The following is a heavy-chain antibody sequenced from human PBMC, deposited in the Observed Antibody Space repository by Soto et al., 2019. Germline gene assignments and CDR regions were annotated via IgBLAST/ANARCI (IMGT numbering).Heavy chain of an antibody. D-gene: IGHD3-10*01. CDR3: ARAGITMVRGVMAIDY. V-gene: IGHV3-33*01. CDR2: IWYDGSNK. Sequence: QVPLVESGGGVVQPGRSLRLSCAASGFTFSSYGMHWVRQAPGKGLEWVAVIWYDGSNKYYADSVKGRFTISRDNSKNTLYLQMNSLRAEDTAVYYCARAGITMVRGVMAIDYWGQGTLVTVSS. CDR1: GFTFSSYG. J-gene: IGHJ4*02.